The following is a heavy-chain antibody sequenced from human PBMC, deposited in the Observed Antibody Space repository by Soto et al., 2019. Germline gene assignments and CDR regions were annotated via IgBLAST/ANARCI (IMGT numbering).Heavy chain of an antibody. J-gene: IGHJ4*02. CDR3: ASGYSGYVLDDY. CDR2: INHSGST. Sequence: SETLXLTCAVYGGXFSGYYWSWIRQPPGKGLEWIGEINHSGSTNYNPSLKSRVTISVDTSKNQFSLKLSSVTAADTAVYYCASGYSGYVLDDYWGQGTLVTVSS. D-gene: IGHD5-12*01. CDR1: GGXFSGYY. V-gene: IGHV4-34*01.